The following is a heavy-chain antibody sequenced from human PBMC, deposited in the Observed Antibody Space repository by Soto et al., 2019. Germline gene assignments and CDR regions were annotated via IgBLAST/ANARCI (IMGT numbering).Heavy chain of an antibody. J-gene: IGHJ3*02. CDR3: ASVSDYYGSGSRSAFDI. CDR2: ITPFNGNT. CDR1: GYTFTYRY. D-gene: IGHD3-10*01. V-gene: IGHV1-45*02. Sequence: SVKVSCKASGYTFTYRYLHWVRQAPGQALEWMGWITPFNGNTNYAQKFQDRVTITRDRSMSTAYMELSSLRSEDTAMYYCASVSDYYGSGSRSAFDIWGQGTMVTVSS.